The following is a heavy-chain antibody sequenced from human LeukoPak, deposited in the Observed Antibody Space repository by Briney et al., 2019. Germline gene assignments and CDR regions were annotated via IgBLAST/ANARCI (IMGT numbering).Heavy chain of an antibody. D-gene: IGHD3-22*01. Sequence: GGSLRLSCAASGFTFSSYVMNWVRQAPGKGLEWVSIISGSGGSTYYADSVKGRFTISRDNSKNTLHLQMNSLRAEDTAVYYCAKGDDSGYYDYFDYWGQGALVTVSS. CDR2: ISGSGGST. CDR1: GFTFSSYV. CDR3: AKGDDSGYYDYFDY. V-gene: IGHV3-23*01. J-gene: IGHJ4*02.